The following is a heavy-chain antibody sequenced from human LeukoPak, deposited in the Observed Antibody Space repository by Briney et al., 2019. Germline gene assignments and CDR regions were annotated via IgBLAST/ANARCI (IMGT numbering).Heavy chain of an antibody. CDR1: GYTFTGYY. V-gene: IGHV1-46*01. CDR2: INPSGGST. CDR3: ARRLIAAAGLDY. D-gene: IGHD6-13*01. J-gene: IGHJ4*02. Sequence: ASVKVSCKASGYTFTGYYMHWVRQAPGQGLEWMGIINPSGGSTSYAQKFQGRVTMTRDTSTSTVYMELSSLRSEDTAVYYCARRLIAAAGLDYWGQGTLVTVSS.